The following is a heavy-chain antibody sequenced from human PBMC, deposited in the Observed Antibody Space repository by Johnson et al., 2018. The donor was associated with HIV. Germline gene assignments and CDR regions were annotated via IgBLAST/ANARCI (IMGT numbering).Heavy chain of an antibody. CDR1: GFTFSSSG. V-gene: IGHV3-30*02. CDR2: IRYDGGNK. D-gene: IGHD1-26*01. Sequence: QVQLVESGGGLVQPGGSLRLSCAASGFTFSSSGMHWVRQAPGKGLEWVAFIRYDGGNKDYAGSVKGRFTISRDNSKNTLYLQMNSLRAEDTAVYYCARGGVGDVFDIWGQGTMVTVSS. J-gene: IGHJ3*02. CDR3: ARGGVGDVFDI.